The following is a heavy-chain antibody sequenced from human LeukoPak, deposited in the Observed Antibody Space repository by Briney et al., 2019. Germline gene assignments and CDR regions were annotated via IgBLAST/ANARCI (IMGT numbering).Heavy chain of an antibody. J-gene: IGHJ6*03. CDR2: ISTSGDMI. CDR1: GFTFSSYE. Sequence: GGSLRLSCVASGFTFSSYEMNWVRQAPGKGLEWVSHISTSGDMIYYADSVKGRFAISRDNAKNSVYLQMNSLRDEDTAVYYRANFYMDVWGKGTAVTVSS. CDR3: ANFYMDV. V-gene: IGHV3-48*03.